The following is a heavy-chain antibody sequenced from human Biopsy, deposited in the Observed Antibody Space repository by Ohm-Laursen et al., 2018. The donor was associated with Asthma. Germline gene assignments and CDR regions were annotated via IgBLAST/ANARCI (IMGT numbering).Heavy chain of an antibody. Sequence: SETLSLTCTVSPGSINDYYWNWIRQFPGKGLEWIGNVHSTGSTRFNPSLKSRLTISVDTSVDQVSLKLTSVTAADTAVYYCAQATSTWSQSGPHYFDHWGQGTLVTVSS. CDR3: AQATSTWSQSGPHYFDH. D-gene: IGHD6-13*01. V-gene: IGHV4-59*01. CDR1: PGSINDYY. CDR2: VHSTGST. J-gene: IGHJ4*02.